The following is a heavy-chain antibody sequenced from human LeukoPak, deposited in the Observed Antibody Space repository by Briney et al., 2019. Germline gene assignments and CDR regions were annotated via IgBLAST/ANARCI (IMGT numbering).Heavy chain of an antibody. V-gene: IGHV3-21*01. CDR3: ARERYSSSWYFDY. J-gene: IGHJ4*02. D-gene: IGHD6-13*01. CDR1: GFTFSSYS. Sequence: GGSLRLSCAASGFTFSSYSMNWVRQAPGKGLEWVSSISSSSSYIYYADSVKGRFTISRDNAKNSLYLQMNSLRAEDTAVYYCARERYSSSWYFDYWGQGTLVTVSS. CDR2: ISSSSSYI.